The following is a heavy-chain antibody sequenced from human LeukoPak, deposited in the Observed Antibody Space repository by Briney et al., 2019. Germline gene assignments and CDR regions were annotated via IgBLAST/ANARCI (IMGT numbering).Heavy chain of an antibody. V-gene: IGHV3-11*01. J-gene: IGHJ3*02. Sequence: GGSLRLSCAASGFTFSDYYMSWIRQAPGKGLEWVSYISSSGSTIYYADSVKGRFTISRDNAKNSLYLQMNSLRAEDTAVYYCARDHGIEIGSYYYDSSGYWGDAFDIWGQGTMVTVSS. CDR2: ISSSGSTI. D-gene: IGHD3-22*01. CDR1: GFTFSDYY. CDR3: ARDHGIEIGSYYYDSSGYWGDAFDI.